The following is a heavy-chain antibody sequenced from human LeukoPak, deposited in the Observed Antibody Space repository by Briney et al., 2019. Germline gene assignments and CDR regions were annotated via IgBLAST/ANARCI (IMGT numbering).Heavy chain of an antibody. CDR2: ISWNSGSI. V-gene: IGHV3-9*01. Sequence: GGSLRLSCAASGFTFDDYAMHWVRQAPGKGLEWVSGISWNSGSIGYADSVKGRFTISRDNAKNSLYLQMNSLRAEDTAVYYCARIGKIQLWLGDFDYWGQGTLVTVSS. D-gene: IGHD5-18*01. CDR3: ARIGKIQLWLGDFDY. J-gene: IGHJ4*02. CDR1: GFTFDDYA.